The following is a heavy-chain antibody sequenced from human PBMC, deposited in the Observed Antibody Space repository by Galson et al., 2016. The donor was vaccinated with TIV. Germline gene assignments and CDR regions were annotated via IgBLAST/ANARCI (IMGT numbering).Heavy chain of an antibody. CDR1: GYTYSNYR. D-gene: IGHD3-22*01. J-gene: IGHJ6*02. Sequence: SVKVTCKATGYTYSNYRVNWAPQAPEQSHNRRGWSSAYSGDTNYAQKLQGRVTMTTDTSTRTAYMDLRSLRSDDTAVYYCTRDRGSMTMILVVDYYFGMDVWGPG. CDR2: SSAYSGDT. V-gene: IGHV1-18*04. CDR3: TRDRGSMTMILVVDYYFGMDV.